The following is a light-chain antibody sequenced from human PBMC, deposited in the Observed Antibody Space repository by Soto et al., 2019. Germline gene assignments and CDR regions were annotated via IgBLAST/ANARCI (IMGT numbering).Light chain of an antibody. CDR3: SSYPSSRAYV. J-gene: IGLJ1*01. Sequence: QSALTQPASVSGSPGQSITISCTGTSSDVGGYNYVSWYQQQSGKSPKLMIHEVSNRPSGVSNRFSGSKSGNTASLTISGLQPEDEADYYCSSYPSSRAYVFGIGTKVTVL. CDR2: EVS. V-gene: IGLV2-14*01. CDR1: SSDVGGYNY.